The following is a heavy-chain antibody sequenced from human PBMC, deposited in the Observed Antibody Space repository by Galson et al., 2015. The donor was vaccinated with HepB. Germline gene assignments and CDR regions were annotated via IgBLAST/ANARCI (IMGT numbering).Heavy chain of an antibody. CDR1: GFTFTSSA. CDR3: AAVGRVYSSSWQSYPPHWYFDL. Sequence: SVKVSCKASGFTFTSSAVQWVRQARGQRPEWIGWIVVGSGNTNYAQKFQERVTITRDMSTSTAYMELSSLRSEDTAVYYCAAVGRVYSSSWQSYPPHWYFDLWGRGTLVTVSS. V-gene: IGHV1-58*01. D-gene: IGHD6-13*01. J-gene: IGHJ2*01. CDR2: IVVGSGNT.